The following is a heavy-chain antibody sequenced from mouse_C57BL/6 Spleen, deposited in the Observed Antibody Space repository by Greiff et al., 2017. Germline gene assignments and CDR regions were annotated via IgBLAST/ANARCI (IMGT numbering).Heavy chain of an antibody. CDR2: LDPSDSYT. Sequence: VQLQQPGAELVMPGASVKLSCKASGYTFTSYWMHWVKQRPGQGLEWIGELDPSDSYTNYNQKFKGKSTLTVDKSSSTAYMQLSSLTSEDSAVYYCARRGQSLGFDYWGQGTTLTVSS. V-gene: IGHV1-69*01. J-gene: IGHJ2*01. D-gene: IGHD3-3*01. CDR1: GYTFTSYW. CDR3: ARRGQSLGFDY.